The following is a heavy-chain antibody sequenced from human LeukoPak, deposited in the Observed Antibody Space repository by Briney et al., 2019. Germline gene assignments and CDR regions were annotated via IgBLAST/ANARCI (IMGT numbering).Heavy chain of an antibody. CDR3: TRDLGNSGWYTFDF. D-gene: IGHD6-19*01. CDR1: GDSVSCINGA. Sequence: SQTLSLTCAISGDSVSCINGAWSWIRQSPSRGLEWVGRTYYRSKWYFDYAESLKGRVTISPDTSKNQFSLQLSSVTPEDTAIYYCTRDLGNSGWYTFDFWGQGTLVTVSS. J-gene: IGHJ4*02. CDR2: TYYRSKWYF. V-gene: IGHV6-1*01.